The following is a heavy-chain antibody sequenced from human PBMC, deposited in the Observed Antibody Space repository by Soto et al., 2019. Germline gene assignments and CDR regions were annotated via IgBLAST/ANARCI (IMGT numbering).Heavy chain of an antibody. CDR3: AAEPYSGSDLPE. CDR2: IVVGSGNT. J-gene: IGHJ4*02. D-gene: IGHD5-12*01. Sequence: SVQVSCKASGFTFTSSAVQWVRQARGQRLEWIGWIVVGSGNTNYAQKFQERVTITRDMSTSTAYMELSSLRSEDTAVYYGAAEPYSGSDLPEWGQGNLVTV. CDR1: GFTFTSSA. V-gene: IGHV1-58*01.